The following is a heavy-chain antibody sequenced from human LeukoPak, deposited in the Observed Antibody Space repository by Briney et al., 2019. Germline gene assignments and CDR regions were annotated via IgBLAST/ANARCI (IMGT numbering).Heavy chain of an antibody. J-gene: IGHJ5*02. CDR3: ARDGTIFVENWFDP. V-gene: IGHV1-18*04. CDR2: ISADNGNT. Sequence: ASVKVSCKGSGYTLSNHAFSWVRQAPGQGLEWMGWISADNGNTNHAQKFQGRVSLTTDTSTSTAYMELRSLRSDDTAVYYCARDGTIFVENWFDPWGQGTLVTVSS. CDR1: GYTLSNHA. D-gene: IGHD3-3*01.